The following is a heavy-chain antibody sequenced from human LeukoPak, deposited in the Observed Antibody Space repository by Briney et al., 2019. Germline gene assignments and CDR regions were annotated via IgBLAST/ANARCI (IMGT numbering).Heavy chain of an antibody. Sequence: EASVKVSCKASGYTFTRYGISWVRQAPGQGLEWMGWISVYNGNTNYAQKFQGRVTMTTDTSTSTAYMELRSLRSDDTAVYYCARVGACSGSSCYVKFMVPPEYYFDYWGQGTLVTVSS. J-gene: IGHJ4*02. CDR3: ARVGACSGSSCYVKFMVPPEYYFDY. V-gene: IGHV1-18*01. D-gene: IGHD2-15*01. CDR1: GYTFTRYG. CDR2: ISVYNGNT.